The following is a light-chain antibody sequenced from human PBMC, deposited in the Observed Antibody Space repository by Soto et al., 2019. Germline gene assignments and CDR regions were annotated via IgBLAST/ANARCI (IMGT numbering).Light chain of an antibody. V-gene: IGKV1-5*01. CDR2: DAS. CDR3: QQYNSYSYI. CDR1: QSISSW. Sequence: DIQMTQSPSTLSAAVGDRVTITCRASQSISSWLAWYQQKPGKAPKLLIYDASSLESGVPSRFSGSGSGTEFTLTISSLQPDEFATYYCQQYNSYSYIFGQGTKLEIK. J-gene: IGKJ2*01.